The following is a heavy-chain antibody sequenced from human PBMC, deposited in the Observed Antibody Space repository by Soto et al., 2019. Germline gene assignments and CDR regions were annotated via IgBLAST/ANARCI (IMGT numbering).Heavy chain of an antibody. V-gene: IGHV3-43*01. CDR3: TKDLGSYGAHFDY. CDR1: GFTFDDYT. CDR2: ISWDGGST. J-gene: IGHJ4*02. Sequence: EVQLVESGGVVVQPGGSLRLSCAASGFTFDDYTMHWVRQAPGKGLEWVSLISWDGGSTYYSDSVKGRFTISRDNSKNSLYLQMNSLRTEDTALYYCTKDLGSYGAHFDYWGQGTLVTVSS. D-gene: IGHD1-26*01.